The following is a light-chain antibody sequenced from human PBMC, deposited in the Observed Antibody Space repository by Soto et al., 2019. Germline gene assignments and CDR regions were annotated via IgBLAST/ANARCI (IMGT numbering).Light chain of an antibody. CDR2: KTS. Sequence: DVEMTQSPSTLPTSIGDRVTINCRASQNVSNRLAWYQQKPGKAPKLLIYKTSRLESGVPSGFSASGSGTDFSLTINSLQSDDFATYFCQQYSKESTFGQGTKLEIK. CDR1: QNVSNR. CDR3: QQYSKEST. V-gene: IGKV1-5*03. J-gene: IGKJ2*01.